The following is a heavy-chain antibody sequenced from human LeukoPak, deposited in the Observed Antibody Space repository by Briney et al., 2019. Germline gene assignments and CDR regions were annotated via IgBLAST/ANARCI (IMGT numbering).Heavy chain of an antibody. CDR2: ISYDGSNK. J-gene: IGHJ4*02. CDR1: GFTFSTYA. Sequence: SGGSLRLSCAASGFTFSTYAMHWVRQGPGKGLEWVAFISYDGSNKYYADSLKGRFTISRDNPKNTLYLQMNSLRAEDTAVYFCARAPWSGSSQFDYWGQGTPVTASS. CDR3: ARAPWSGSSQFDY. V-gene: IGHV3-30-3*01. D-gene: IGHD3-3*01.